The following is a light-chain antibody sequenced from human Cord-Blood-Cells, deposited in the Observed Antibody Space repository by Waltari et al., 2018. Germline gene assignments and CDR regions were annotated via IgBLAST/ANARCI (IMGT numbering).Light chain of an antibody. J-gene: IGLJ2*01. CDR3: QVWDSSSDHVV. CDR1: NIGSQR. V-gene: IGLV3-21*03. CDR2: DDS. Sequence: YVLTQPPSVSAAPGKTARITCGGNNIGSQRGHCYQQKPGQAPVLVVYDDSVRPSVIPERFSVSNSGNTATLTISRVEAGHEADYYCQVWDSSSDHVVFGGGTKLTVL.